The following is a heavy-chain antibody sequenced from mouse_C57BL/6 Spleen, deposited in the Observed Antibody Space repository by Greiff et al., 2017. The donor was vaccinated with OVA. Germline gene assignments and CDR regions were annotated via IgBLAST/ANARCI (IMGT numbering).Heavy chain of an antibody. D-gene: IGHD2-1*01. J-gene: IGHJ4*01. Sequence: LKQSGPELVKPGASVKISCQASGYAFSSSWMNWVKQRPGKGLEWIGRIYPGDGDTNYNGKFKGKATLTADKSSSTAYMQLSSLTSEDSAVYFCARPLYGNYVPYAMDYWGQGTSVTVSS. CDR1: GYAFSSSW. CDR2: IYPGDGDT. CDR3: ARPLYGNYVPYAMDY. V-gene: IGHV1-82*01.